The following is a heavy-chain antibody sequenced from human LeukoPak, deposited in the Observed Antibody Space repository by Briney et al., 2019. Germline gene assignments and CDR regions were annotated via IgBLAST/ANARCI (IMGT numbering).Heavy chain of an antibody. J-gene: IGHJ4*02. Sequence: PGGSLRLSCAAPGFTFSSYGMHWVRQAPGKGLEWVAVIYYDGSNKYYADSVKGRFTISRDSSKNMYLQMNSLRAEDTAVYYCARDAKSGWFDYWGQGTLVTVSS. D-gene: IGHD6-19*01. CDR1: GFTFSSYG. CDR3: ARDAKSGWFDY. V-gene: IGHV3-33*01. CDR2: IYYDGSNK.